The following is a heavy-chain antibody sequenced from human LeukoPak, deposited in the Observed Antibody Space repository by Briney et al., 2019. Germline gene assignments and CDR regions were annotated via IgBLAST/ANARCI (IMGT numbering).Heavy chain of an antibody. CDR1: GFTFSSYG. J-gene: IGHJ4*02. D-gene: IGHD1-26*01. CDR3: ASAPYSGSYYQRNYFDY. V-gene: IGHV3-30*02. Sequence: PGGSLRLSCAASGFTFSSYGMHWVRQAPGKGLEWVAFIRYDGSNKYYADSVKGRFTISRDNSKNTLYLQMGSLRAEDMAVYYCASAPYSGSYYQRNYFDYWGQGTLVTVSS. CDR2: IRYDGSNK.